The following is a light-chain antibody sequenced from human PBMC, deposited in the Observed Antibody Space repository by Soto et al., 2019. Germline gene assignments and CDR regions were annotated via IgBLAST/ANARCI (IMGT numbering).Light chain of an antibody. CDR1: ESFSTNR. CDR3: QQYGPSPGYT. J-gene: IGKJ2*01. CDR2: GAS. V-gene: IGKV3-20*01. Sequence: EIVLTQSPGTLSLSPGERATLSCRASESFSTNRLAWYQQKPGQAPRLLIYGASTRATGIPDRFSDSGSETDFTLTISRLEPEDYAVYYCQQYGPSPGYTFGQGTKL.